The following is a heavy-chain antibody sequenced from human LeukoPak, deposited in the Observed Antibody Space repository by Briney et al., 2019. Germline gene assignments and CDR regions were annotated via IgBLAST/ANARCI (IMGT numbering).Heavy chain of an antibody. J-gene: IGHJ4*02. Sequence: SETLSLTCTVSGGSISSYYWSWIRQPPGKGLEWIGYIYYSGSTNYNPFLKSRVTISVDTSKNQFSLKLSSVTAADTAVYYCARTYAGYSSGHTLTLFDYWGQGTLVTVSS. CDR3: ARTYAGYSSGHTLTLFDY. D-gene: IGHD6-19*01. CDR1: GGSISSYY. CDR2: IYYSGST. V-gene: IGHV4-59*01.